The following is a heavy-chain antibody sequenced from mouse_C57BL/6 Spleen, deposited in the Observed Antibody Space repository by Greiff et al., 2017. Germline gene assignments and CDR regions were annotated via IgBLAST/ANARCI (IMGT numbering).Heavy chain of an antibody. D-gene: IGHD1-1*01. J-gene: IGHJ2*01. CDR1: GYTFTSYW. Sequence: QVQLQQPGAELVKPGASVKLSCKASGYTFTSYWMHWVKQRPGQGLEWIGMIHPNSGSTNYNEKFKSKATLTVDKSSSTAYMQLSSLTSEDSAVYYCARRTTKDYFDYWGQGTTLTVSS. CDR3: ARRTTKDYFDY. CDR2: IHPNSGST. V-gene: IGHV1-64*01.